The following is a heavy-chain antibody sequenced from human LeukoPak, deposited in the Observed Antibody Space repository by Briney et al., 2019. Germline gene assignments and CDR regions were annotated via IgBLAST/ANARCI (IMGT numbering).Heavy chain of an antibody. D-gene: IGHD1-26*01. CDR3: ASEVGAPFGY. V-gene: IGHV3-7*01. CDR1: GFTFSNYW. Sequence: GGSLRLSCAASGFTFSNYWMSWVRQAPGKGLEWVANIKQDGSEKYYVDSVKGRFTISRDNAKNSLCLQMNSLRAEDTAVYYCASEVGAPFGYWGQGTLVTVSS. J-gene: IGHJ4*02. CDR2: IKQDGSEK.